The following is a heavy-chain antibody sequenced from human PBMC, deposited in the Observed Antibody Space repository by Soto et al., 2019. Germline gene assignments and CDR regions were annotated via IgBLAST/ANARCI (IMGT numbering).Heavy chain of an antibody. J-gene: IGHJ3*02. CDR3: ARRHSYDDSNGYAASDPFDI. CDR1: GGSISSSSYY. V-gene: IGHV4-39*01. Sequence: SETLSLTCTVSGGSISSSSYYWGWIRQPPGKGLEWIGTIYYTGSTYYNPSLRSRVTISVDTSKNQFSLKLSYVTAPDTAVFLYARRHSYDDSNGYAASDPFDIWGKGTGVTVSS. CDR2: IYYTGST. D-gene: IGHD3-22*01.